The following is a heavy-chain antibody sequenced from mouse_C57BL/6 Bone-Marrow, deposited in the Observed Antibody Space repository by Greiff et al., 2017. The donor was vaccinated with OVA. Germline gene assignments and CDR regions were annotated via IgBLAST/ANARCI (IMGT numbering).Heavy chain of an antibody. Sequence: VMLVESGPGLVQPSQSLSITCTVSGFSLTSYGVHWVRQSPGKGLEWLGVIWSGGSTDYNAALISRLSISKANSKSQVFFKMNSLQADDTAIYYCARKDDGYYWFAYWGQGTLVTVSA. J-gene: IGHJ3*01. CDR2: IWSGGST. CDR3: ARKDDGYYWFAY. D-gene: IGHD2-3*01. CDR1: GFSLTSYG. V-gene: IGHV2-2*01.